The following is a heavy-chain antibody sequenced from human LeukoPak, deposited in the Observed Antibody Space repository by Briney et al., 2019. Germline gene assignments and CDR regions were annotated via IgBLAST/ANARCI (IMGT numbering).Heavy chain of an antibody. Sequence: GSLRLSCAASGFTFSSYGMHWVRQAPGKGLEWVAFIRYDGSNKYYADSVKGRFTISRDNSKNTLYLQMNSLRAEDTAVYYCAKDLGYQLLCLDYWGQGTLVTVSS. CDR1: GFTFSSYG. D-gene: IGHD2-2*01. CDR2: IRYDGSNK. V-gene: IGHV3-30*02. CDR3: AKDLGYQLLCLDY. J-gene: IGHJ4*02.